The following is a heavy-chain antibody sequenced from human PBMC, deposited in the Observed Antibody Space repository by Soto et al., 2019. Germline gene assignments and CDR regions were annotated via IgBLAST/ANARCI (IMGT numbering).Heavy chain of an antibody. V-gene: IGHV4-31*02. Sequence: TLDITRTVSGDSISSGGYYWSWIRQHPGKGLEWIGYIFYAGATYYNPSLKSRVTMSVDTSKSQFSLNLTSVTAADSAIYNCARGRSGSAGSSLGRRMDVWGQGTTVTVS. CDR2: IFYAGAT. J-gene: IGHJ6*02. D-gene: IGHD3-10*01. CDR3: ARGRSGSAGSSLGRRMDV. CDR1: GDSISSGGYY.